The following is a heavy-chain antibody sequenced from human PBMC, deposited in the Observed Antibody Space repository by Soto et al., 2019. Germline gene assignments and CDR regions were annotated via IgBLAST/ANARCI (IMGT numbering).Heavy chain of an antibody. V-gene: IGHV4-39*01. CDR1: GGSISSSSYY. J-gene: IGHJ3*02. D-gene: IGHD3-9*01. CDR3: ARPPPVRYFDWLLDHDAFDI. CDR2: IYYSGST. Sequence: LSLTCTVSGGSISSSSYYWGWIRQPPGKGLEWIGSIYYSGSTYYNPSLKSRVTISVDTSKNQFSLKLSSVTAADTAVYYCARPPPVRYFDWLLDHDAFDIWGQGTVVTVSS.